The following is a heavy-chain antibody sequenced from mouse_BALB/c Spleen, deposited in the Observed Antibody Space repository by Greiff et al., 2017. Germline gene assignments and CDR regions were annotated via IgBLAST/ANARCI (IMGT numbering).Heavy chain of an antibody. D-gene: IGHD2-10*02. Sequence: EVKLMESGGGLVKPGGSLKLSCAASGFTFSSYAMSWVRQSPEKRLEWVAEISSGGSYTYYPDTVTGRFTISRDNAKNTLYLEMSSLRSEDTAMYYCARVAVKYGNYVYAMDYWGQGTSVTVSS. CDR2: ISSGGSYT. J-gene: IGHJ4*01. CDR1: GFTFSSYA. CDR3: ARVAVKYGNYVYAMDY. V-gene: IGHV5-9-4*01.